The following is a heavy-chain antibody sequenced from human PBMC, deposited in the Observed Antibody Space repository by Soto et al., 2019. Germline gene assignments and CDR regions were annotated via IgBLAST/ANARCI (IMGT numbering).Heavy chain of an antibody. Sequence: QPGGSLRLSCAASGFTFDDYAMHWVRQAPGKGLEWVSGISWNSGSIGYADSVKGRFTISRDNAKNSLYLQMNGLRAEDTALYYCAKDMEGYSYGHTPGWFDYWGQGTLVTVSS. CDR2: ISWNSGSI. CDR1: GFTFDDYA. J-gene: IGHJ4*02. V-gene: IGHV3-9*01. CDR3: AKDMEGYSYGHTPGWFDY. D-gene: IGHD5-18*01.